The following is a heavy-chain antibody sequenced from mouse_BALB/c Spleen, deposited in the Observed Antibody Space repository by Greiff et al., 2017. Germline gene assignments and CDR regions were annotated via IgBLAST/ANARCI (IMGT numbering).Heavy chain of an antibody. D-gene: IGHD1-1*01. V-gene: IGHV1-69*02. CDR3: ARGSYYGSKGY. J-gene: IGHJ2*01. CDR2: IDPSDSYT. Sequence: VQLQQPGAELVRPGASVKLSCKASGYTFTSYWMHWVKQRPGQGLEWIGEIDPSDSYTNYNQKFKGKATLTVEKSSSTAYMQLSSLTSEDSAVYYCARGSYYGSKGYWGQGTTLTVSS. CDR1: GYTFTSYW.